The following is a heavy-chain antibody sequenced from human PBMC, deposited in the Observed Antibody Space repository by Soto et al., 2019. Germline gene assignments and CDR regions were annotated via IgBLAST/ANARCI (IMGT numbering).Heavy chain of an antibody. CDR3: ARDGPGRPYGMDV. D-gene: IGHD6-6*01. CDR2: ISISTGDT. Sequence: QVQLVQSGAEVKKPGASVTVSCKASGYTFSTYLIAWVRQAPGQGLEWMGWISISTGDTDYAQNLQGRVTLTTDKSSSTAYMELSSLRPDDTALYYCARDGPGRPYGMDVWGQGTPVIVSS. CDR1: GYTFSTYL. V-gene: IGHV1-18*01. J-gene: IGHJ6*02.